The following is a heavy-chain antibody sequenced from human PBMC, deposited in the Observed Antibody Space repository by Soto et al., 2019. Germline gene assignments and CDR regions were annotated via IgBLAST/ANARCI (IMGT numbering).Heavy chain of an antibody. CDR2: IWFDGSNK. CDR1: GFTFSNYG. D-gene: IGHD6-13*01. CDR3: ARHHSSTWYASRSTFDY. Sequence: QVHLVESGGGVVQPGRSLRLSCVASGFTFSNYGMHWVRQAPGEGLQWVAVIWFDGSNKYYADSVKGRFTISRDNSKNRLFPQMDSLRAEDTAVYYCARHHSSTWYASRSTFDYWGRGTLVSVSS. J-gene: IGHJ4*02. V-gene: IGHV3-33*01.